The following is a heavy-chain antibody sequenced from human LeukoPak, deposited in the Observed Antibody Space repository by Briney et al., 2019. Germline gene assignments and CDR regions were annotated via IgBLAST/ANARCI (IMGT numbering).Heavy chain of an antibody. V-gene: IGHV4-38-2*02. CDR2: IYHSGYT. CDR3: ARGGYYGSGNDFRFDP. D-gene: IGHD3-10*01. CDR1: RYSIRRDYD. Sequence: PSETLSLTCSVSRYSIRRDYDWGWIRPPPGKGLEWIARIYHSGYTYYNASLKSRVTLSVDTSKNQFSLKLKSVTAADTAVYYCARGGYYGSGNDFRFDPWGQGTLVTVSS. J-gene: IGHJ5*02.